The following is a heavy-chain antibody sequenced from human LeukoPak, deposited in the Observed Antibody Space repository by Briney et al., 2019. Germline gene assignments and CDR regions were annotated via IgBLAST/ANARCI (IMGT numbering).Heavy chain of an antibody. CDR1: GFTFTNYA. V-gene: IGHV3-23*01. CDR2: ISSGGGAS. D-gene: IGHD3-10*01. J-gene: IGHJ6*03. CDR3: AKDRGAPYYYYMDV. Sequence: GGSLRLSCAASGFTFTNYAMSWVRQAPGKGLGWVSSISSGGGASYFADSVQGRFTISRDSSKNTLYLQMNSLRAEDTAVYYCAKDRGAPYYYYMDVWGKGTTVTVSS.